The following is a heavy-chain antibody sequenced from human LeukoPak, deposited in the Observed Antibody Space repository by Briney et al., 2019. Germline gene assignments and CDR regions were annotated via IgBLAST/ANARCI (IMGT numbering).Heavy chain of an antibody. D-gene: IGHD3-16*01. CDR2: IYYSGTT. CDR3: ARGRGGYYFDY. J-gene: IGHJ4*02. CDR1: GGSTSNYH. Sequence: SETLSLTCSVSGGSTSNYHWSWIWQPPGKGLEWIGDIYYSGTTNYNPSLKSRVTISVDTSKNQFSLKLSSVTAADTAVYYCARGRGGYYFDYWGQGTLVTVSS. V-gene: IGHV4-59*01.